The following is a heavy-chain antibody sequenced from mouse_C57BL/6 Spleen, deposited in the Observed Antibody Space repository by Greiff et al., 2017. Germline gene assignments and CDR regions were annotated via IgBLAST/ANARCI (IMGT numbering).Heavy chain of an antibody. CDR2: INPNNGGT. V-gene: IGHV1-26*01. CDR3: ARDSDYDVGPYAMDY. D-gene: IGHD2-4*01. J-gene: IGHJ4*01. Sequence: EVKLQQSGPELVKPGASVKISCKASGYTFTDYYMNWVKQSHGKSLEWIGDINPNNGGTSYNQKFKGKATLTVDKSSSTAYMELRSLTSEDSAVYYCARDSDYDVGPYAMDYWGQGTSVTVSS. CDR1: GYTFTDYY.